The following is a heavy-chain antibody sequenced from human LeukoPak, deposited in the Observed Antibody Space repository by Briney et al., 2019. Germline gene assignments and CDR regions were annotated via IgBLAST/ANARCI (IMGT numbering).Heavy chain of an antibody. Sequence: PGGSLRLSCAASGFIFRNYWMTWVRQAPGKGLEWVSAISGSGGSTYYADSVKGRFTISRDNSKNTLYLQMNSLRAEDTAVYYCAKGAAPNDYWGQGTLVTVSS. CDR1: GFIFRNYW. D-gene: IGHD6-6*01. CDR3: AKGAAPNDY. J-gene: IGHJ4*02. V-gene: IGHV3-23*01. CDR2: ISGSGGST.